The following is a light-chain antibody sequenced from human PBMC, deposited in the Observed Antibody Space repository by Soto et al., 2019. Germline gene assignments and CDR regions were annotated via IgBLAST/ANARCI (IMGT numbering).Light chain of an antibody. CDR2: DVT. CDR3: SSFTSSITYV. Sequence: SALTQPASVSGSPGQSITISCTGTSSDVGGYNSVSWYRQDPGKAPKLMIYDVTNRPSGVSNRFSGSKSGNTAPLTISGLQAEDEADYYCSSFTSSITYVFGTGTKVTVL. CDR1: SSDVGGYNS. J-gene: IGLJ1*01. V-gene: IGLV2-14*01.